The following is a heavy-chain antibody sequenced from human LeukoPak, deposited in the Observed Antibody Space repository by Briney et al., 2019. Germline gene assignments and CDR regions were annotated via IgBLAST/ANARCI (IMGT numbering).Heavy chain of an antibody. CDR1: GGSFSGYY. CDR2: INHSGST. Sequence: SETLSLTCAVYGGSFSGYYWSWIRQPPGKGLEWIGEINHSGSTNYNPSLKSRVTISVDTSKKQFSLKLSSVTAADTAVYYCAREGSSGWLYWGQGTLVTVSS. CDR3: AREGSSGWLY. J-gene: IGHJ4*02. V-gene: IGHV4-34*01. D-gene: IGHD6-19*01.